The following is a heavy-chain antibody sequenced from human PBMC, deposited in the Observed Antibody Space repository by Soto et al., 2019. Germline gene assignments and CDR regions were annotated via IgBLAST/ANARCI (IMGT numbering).Heavy chain of an antibody. CDR3: VRDLNGSGYY. CDR2: IFHSLGA. Sequence: PSETLSLTCTVSGGSTTSDYWSLIRQPPGKGLEWLGYIFHSLGAKYNPSLGSRGTISLDTSKNQLSLSLRSVTAADTAIYFCVRDLNGSGYYWGQGTLVTVSS. CDR1: GGSTTSDY. J-gene: IGHJ4*02. D-gene: IGHD3-10*01. V-gene: IGHV4-59*01.